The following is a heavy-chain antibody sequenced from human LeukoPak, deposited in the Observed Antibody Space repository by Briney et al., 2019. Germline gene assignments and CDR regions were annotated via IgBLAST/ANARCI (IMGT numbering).Heavy chain of an antibody. Sequence: SETLSLTCAVSSDSISNSAYHWGWIRQPPGRGLEWIGTIYYSRGTYYNPSLKSRVTISVDTSKNQFSLKLSSVTAADTAVYYCARVSSGATTVDYWGQGTLVTVSS. V-gene: IGHV4-39*01. CDR3: ARVSSGATTVDY. CDR2: IYYSRGT. J-gene: IGHJ4*02. CDR1: SDSISNSAYH. D-gene: IGHD1-26*01.